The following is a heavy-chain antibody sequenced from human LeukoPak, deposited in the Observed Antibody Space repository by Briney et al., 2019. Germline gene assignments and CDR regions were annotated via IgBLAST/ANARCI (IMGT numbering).Heavy chain of an antibody. Sequence: GGSLRLSCAASGFTFSNYGMHWVRQAPGKGLEWVAVISYDGSNKYYADSVKGRFTISRDNSKNTLYLQMNSLRAGDTAVYYCARSGYGDYAFIDYWGQGTLVTVSS. J-gene: IGHJ4*02. CDR1: GFTFSNYG. CDR3: ARSGYGDYAFIDY. CDR2: ISYDGSNK. D-gene: IGHD4-17*01. V-gene: IGHV3-30*03.